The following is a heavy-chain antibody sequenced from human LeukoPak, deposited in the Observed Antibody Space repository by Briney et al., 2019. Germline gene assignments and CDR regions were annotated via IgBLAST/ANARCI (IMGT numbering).Heavy chain of an antibody. CDR3: ARGYYDSSGYGPY. Sequence: PGGSLRLSCAASGFTVSSNYMSWVRQAPGKGLEWVSVIYSGGSTYYADSVKGRFTISRDNSKNTLYLQVNSLRAEDTAVYYCARGYYDSSGYGPYWGQGTLVTVSS. D-gene: IGHD3-22*01. J-gene: IGHJ4*02. CDR1: GFTVSSNY. V-gene: IGHV3-53*01. CDR2: IYSGGST.